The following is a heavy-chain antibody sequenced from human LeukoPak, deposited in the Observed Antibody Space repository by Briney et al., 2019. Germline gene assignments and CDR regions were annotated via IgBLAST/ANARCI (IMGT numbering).Heavy chain of an antibody. CDR1: GFTFSDYY. V-gene: IGHV3-11*06. D-gene: IGHD2-2*01. Sequence: GGSLRLSCAASGFTFSDYYMSWIRQAPGKGREWVSYISSSSSYTNYADSVKGRFTISRDNAKNSLYLQMNSLRAEDTAVYYCARVPIVVVPAAETYYFDYWGQGTLVTVSS. CDR3: ARVPIVVVPAAETYYFDY. CDR2: ISSSSSYT. J-gene: IGHJ4*02.